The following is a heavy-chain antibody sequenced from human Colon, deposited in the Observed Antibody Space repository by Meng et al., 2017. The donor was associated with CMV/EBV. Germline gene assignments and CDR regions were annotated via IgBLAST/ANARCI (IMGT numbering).Heavy chain of an antibody. CDR1: GYQFKVSS. CDR2: FDPRGDST. D-gene: IGHD4-11*01. Sequence: SCKKFGYQFKVSSMNWVRQAPGQGLEWMGIFDPRGDSTNYAQKFQGRLTLSEDRSRTTMYMELSGLRSEDTAIYYCARDNSHWSKDFWGQGTLVTVSS. J-gene: IGHJ4*02. CDR3: ARDNSHWSKDF. V-gene: IGHV1-46*02.